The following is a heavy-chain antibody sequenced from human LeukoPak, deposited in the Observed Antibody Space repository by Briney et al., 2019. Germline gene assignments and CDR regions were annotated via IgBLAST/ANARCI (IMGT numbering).Heavy chain of an antibody. J-gene: IGHJ4*02. D-gene: IGHD1-14*01. CDR3: AREGRNRSFDY. CDR2: INLNSGGT. Sequence: ASVKVSCKASGYTFTDYYLHWVRQAPGQGLEWMGWINLNSGGTNSAQKFQGRVAMTRDTSISTAYMDLSRLRSDDKAVYYCAREGRNRSFDYWGQGTLVTVSS. CDR1: GYTFTDYY. V-gene: IGHV1-2*02.